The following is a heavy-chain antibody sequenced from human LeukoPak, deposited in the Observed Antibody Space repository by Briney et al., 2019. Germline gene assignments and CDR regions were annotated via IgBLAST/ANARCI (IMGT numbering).Heavy chain of an antibody. CDR2: INHSGST. J-gene: IGHJ4*02. D-gene: IGHD3-22*01. CDR3: ARGAKTYYYDSSGYYYGSMGSYYFDY. CDR1: GGSFSSYY. Sequence: SETLSLTCAVYGGSFSSYYRSWIRQPPGKGLEWIGEINHSGSTNYNPSLKSRVTISVDTSKNQFSLKLSSVTAADTAVYYCARGAKTYYYDSSGYYYGSMGSYYFDYWGQGTLVTVSS. V-gene: IGHV4-34*01.